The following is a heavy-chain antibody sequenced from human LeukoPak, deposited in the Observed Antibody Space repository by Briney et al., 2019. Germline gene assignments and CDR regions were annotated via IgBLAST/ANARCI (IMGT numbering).Heavy chain of an antibody. CDR2: ISAYNGNT. D-gene: IGHD5-24*01. V-gene: IGHV1-18*01. CDR3: GRVDMATTKDY. CDR1: GYTFTSYG. Sequence: ASVKVSCKASGYTFTSYGISRVRQAPGQGLEWMGWISAYNGNTNYAQKLQGRVTMTTDTSTNTAYMDLRSLSSDDTAVYYCGRVDMATTKDYWGQGTLVTVSS. J-gene: IGHJ4*02.